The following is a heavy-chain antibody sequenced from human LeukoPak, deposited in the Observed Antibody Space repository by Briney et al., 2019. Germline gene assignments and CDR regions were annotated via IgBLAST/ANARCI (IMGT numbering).Heavy chain of an antibody. V-gene: IGHV3-30*03. D-gene: IGHD4-23*01. CDR2: ISYDVGKK. CDR1: GFTFSSYG. CDR3: ARGAHKRDDYGGFFDY. J-gene: IGHJ4*02. Sequence: GGSLRLSCAASGFTFSSYGMHWVRQAPGKGLEWVAVISYDVGKKYYADSVKGRFTISRDNSKNTLYLQMNSLRAEDTAVYYCARGAHKRDDYGGFFDYWGQGTLVTVSS.